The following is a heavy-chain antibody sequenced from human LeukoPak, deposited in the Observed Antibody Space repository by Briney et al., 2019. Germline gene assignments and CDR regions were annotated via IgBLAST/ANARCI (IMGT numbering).Heavy chain of an antibody. CDR1: GYTFTNYW. D-gene: IGHD5-24*01. CDR3: ARLEETNWFDP. J-gene: IGHJ5*02. Sequence: GESMKISCKGSGYTFTNYWIGWVRQMPGKGLEWMGIIYPGDSDTRYSPSFQGQVTISADKSISTAYLQWSSLKASDTAMYYCARLEETNWFDPWGQGTLVTVSS. V-gene: IGHV5-51*01. CDR2: IYPGDSDT.